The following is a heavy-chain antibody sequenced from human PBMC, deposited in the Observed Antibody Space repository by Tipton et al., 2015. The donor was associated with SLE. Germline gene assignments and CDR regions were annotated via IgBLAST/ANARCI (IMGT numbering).Heavy chain of an antibody. D-gene: IGHD6-19*01. CDR2: INHSGST. Sequence: TLSLTCAVYGGSFSGYYWSWIRQPPGKGLEWIGEINHSGSTNYNPSLKSRVTISVDTSKNQFSLKLSSVTAADTAMYYCARDSDQWLGIDYWGQGTLATVSA. CDR3: ARDSDQWLGIDY. CDR1: GGSFSGYY. V-gene: IGHV4-34*01. J-gene: IGHJ4*02.